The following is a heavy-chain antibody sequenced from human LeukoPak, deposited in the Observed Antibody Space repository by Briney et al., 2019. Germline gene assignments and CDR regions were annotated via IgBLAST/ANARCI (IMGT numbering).Heavy chain of an antibody. V-gene: IGHV3-23*01. Sequence: PGWSLRLSCAASGLTFSNYAINWVRQAPGKGLAWVASISGSGGSTYCADSVKGRFTISRDNSKNALYLQMNSLRAEDTAVYYCAKCVMAGGGYYYGMDVWGQGTTVTVSS. CDR3: AKCVMAGGGYYYGMDV. J-gene: IGHJ6*02. CDR1: GLTFSNYA. D-gene: IGHD3-10*01. CDR2: ISGSGGST.